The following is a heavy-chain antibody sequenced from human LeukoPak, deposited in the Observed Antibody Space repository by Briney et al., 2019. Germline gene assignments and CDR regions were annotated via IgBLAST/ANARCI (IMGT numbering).Heavy chain of an antibody. Sequence: GASVKVSCKASGTSFNTYGISWLRQAPGQGLEWMGWINVNTKYARKFQGRVTMTTDTSTSTAYMELRSLRSDDTAVYFCARAPRCNTESCNSWFDPWGQGTLVTVSS. CDR3: ARAPRCNTESCNSWFDP. CDR2: INVNT. J-gene: IGHJ5*02. D-gene: IGHD2/OR15-2a*01. V-gene: IGHV1-18*01. CDR1: GTSFNTYG.